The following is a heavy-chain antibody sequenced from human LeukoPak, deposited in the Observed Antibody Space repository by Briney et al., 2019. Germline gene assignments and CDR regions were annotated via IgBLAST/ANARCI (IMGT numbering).Heavy chain of an antibody. V-gene: IGHV3-23*01. D-gene: IGHD6-13*01. J-gene: IGHJ4*02. CDR3: AKDPLPPSQQPLNDY. CDR2: ISGSGGST. CDR1: GFTFSSYA. Sequence: GGSLRLSCAASGFTFSSYAMSWVRQAPGKGLEWVSAISGSGGSTYYADSVKGRFTISRDNSKNTLYLQMNSLRAEDTAVYYWAKDPLPPSQQPLNDYSGPGTLVTVSS.